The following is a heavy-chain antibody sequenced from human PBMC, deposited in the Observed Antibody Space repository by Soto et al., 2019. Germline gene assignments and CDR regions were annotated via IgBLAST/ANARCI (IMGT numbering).Heavy chain of an antibody. D-gene: IGHD6-13*01. J-gene: IGHJ4*02. Sequence: ASVKVSCKASGYTFTSYYMHWVRQAPGQGLEWMGIINPSGGSTSYAQKFQGRVTMTRDTSTSTVYMELSSLRSEDTAVYYCARAMSIAAAGPAPDYWGQGTLVTVSS. CDR1: GYTFTSYY. CDR2: INPSGGST. CDR3: ARAMSIAAAGPAPDY. V-gene: IGHV1-46*01.